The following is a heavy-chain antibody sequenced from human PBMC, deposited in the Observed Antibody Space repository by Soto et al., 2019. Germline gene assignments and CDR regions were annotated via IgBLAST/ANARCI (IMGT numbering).Heavy chain of an antibody. J-gene: IGHJ6*02. CDR3: AGLSCSGGSCYYYYGMDV. V-gene: IGHV5-51*01. Sequence: GESLKISCKGSGYSFTSYWIGWVRQMPGKGLEWMGIIYPGDSDTRYSPSFQGQVTISADKSISTAYLQWSSLKASDTAMYYCAGLSCSGGSCYYYYGMDVWGQGTTVTVSS. D-gene: IGHD2-15*01. CDR1: GYSFTSYW. CDR2: IYPGDSDT.